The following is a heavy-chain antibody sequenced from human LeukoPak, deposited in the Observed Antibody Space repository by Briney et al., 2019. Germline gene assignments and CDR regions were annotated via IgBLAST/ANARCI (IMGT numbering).Heavy chain of an antibody. CDR3: AKVFGYYYFYMDV. D-gene: IGHD3/OR15-3a*01. CDR2: INPSGAVT. V-gene: IGHV1-46*01. Sequence: ASVKVSCKASGYTFISYYMHWVRQAPGQGLEWMGIINPSGAVTTYAQRFQGRVTMTTDTSTNTAYMELRSLTSDDTAVYFCAKVFGYYYFYMDVWGEGTTVIIS. CDR1: GYTFISYY. J-gene: IGHJ6*03.